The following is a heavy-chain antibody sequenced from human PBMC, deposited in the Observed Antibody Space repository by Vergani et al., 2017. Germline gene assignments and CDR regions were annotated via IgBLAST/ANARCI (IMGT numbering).Heavy chain of an antibody. CDR3: AKAGIRRMAAYYFDD. CDR2: IRYDGSNK. Sequence: QVQLVESGGGVVQPGGSLRLSCAASGFTFSSYGMHWVRQAPGKGLEWVAFIRYDGSNKYYADSVKGRFTISRDNSKNTLYLQMNRLRAEDTAVYYCAKAGIRRMAAYYFDDWGQGTLVTVSS. CDR1: GFTFSSYG. J-gene: IGHJ4*02. D-gene: IGHD5-24*01. V-gene: IGHV3-30*02.